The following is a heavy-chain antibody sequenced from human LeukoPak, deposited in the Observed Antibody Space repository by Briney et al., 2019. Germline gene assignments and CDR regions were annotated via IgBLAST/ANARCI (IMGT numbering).Heavy chain of an antibody. D-gene: IGHD3-3*02. J-gene: IGHJ6*03. Sequence: SETLSLTCTVSGGSISSSSYCWGWIRQSPEKGLDWIGSFYNRGSSYSNPSLKSRVTISVDRSNNQFSLKLSSVTAADTAVYYCARTAFQFGQYFYYMNVWGTGTTVTVSS. CDR1: GGSISSSSYC. CDR3: ARTAFQFGQYFYYMNV. V-gene: IGHV4-39*07. CDR2: FYNRGSS.